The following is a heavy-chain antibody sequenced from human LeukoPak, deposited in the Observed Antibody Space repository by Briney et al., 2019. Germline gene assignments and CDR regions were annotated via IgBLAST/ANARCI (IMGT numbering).Heavy chain of an antibody. CDR2: INPSSGST. J-gene: IGHJ4*02. CDR1: GYTFTTHY. V-gene: IGHV1-46*01. D-gene: IGHD5-18*01. Sequence: ASVKVSCKASGYTFTTHYMHWVRQAPGQGLEWMGIINPSSGSTSYAQKFQGRVTMTRDTSTSTVYMELSSLRSEDTAIYYCARVLGAHRYGSIDHWGQGTLVTVSS. CDR3: ARVLGAHRYGSIDH.